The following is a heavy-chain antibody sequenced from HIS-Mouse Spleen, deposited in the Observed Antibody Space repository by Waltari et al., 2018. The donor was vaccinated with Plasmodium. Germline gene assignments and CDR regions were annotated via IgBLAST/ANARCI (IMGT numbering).Heavy chain of an antibody. J-gene: IGHJ4*02. CDR3: AKILSYSSSPEDY. CDR2: ISYDGSNK. Sequence: QVHLVESGGGVVQPGRSLSLSCAASGFTFLTYGMHWVRQAPGKGLEWVAVISYDGSNKYYADSVKGRFTISRDNSKNTLYLQMNSLRAEDTAVYYCAKILSYSSSPEDYWGQGTLVTVSS. V-gene: IGHV3-30*18. D-gene: IGHD6-6*01. CDR1: GFTFLTYG.